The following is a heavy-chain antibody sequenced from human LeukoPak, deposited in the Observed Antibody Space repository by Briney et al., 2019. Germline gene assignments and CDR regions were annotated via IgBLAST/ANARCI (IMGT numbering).Heavy chain of an antibody. CDR2: ISWNIDNI. D-gene: IGHD4-17*01. J-gene: IGHJ4*02. CDR1: GFTFVDYA. Sequence: GRSLRLSCAASGFTFVDYAMHWVRQAPGKGLEWVSGISWNIDNIDYADSVRGRFTISRDNAKNSLYLQMNSLRAEDTALYYCAKDYDYGFDYWGQGTLVTVSS. CDR3: AKDYDYGFDY. V-gene: IGHV3-9*01.